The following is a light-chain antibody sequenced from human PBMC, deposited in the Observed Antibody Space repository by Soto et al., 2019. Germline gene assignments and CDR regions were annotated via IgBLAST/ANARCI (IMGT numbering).Light chain of an antibody. CDR3: QQYHSFVT. Sequence: DIQMTQSPSTLSASVGDRVTITCRASRNIIGWLAWYQQKPGKAPKLLIYDASTLESGVPSRFSGSGSETEFTLAISGLQPDDFATYYCQQYHSFVTFGQGTKVDIK. CDR1: RNIIGW. CDR2: DAS. J-gene: IGKJ1*01. V-gene: IGKV1-5*01.